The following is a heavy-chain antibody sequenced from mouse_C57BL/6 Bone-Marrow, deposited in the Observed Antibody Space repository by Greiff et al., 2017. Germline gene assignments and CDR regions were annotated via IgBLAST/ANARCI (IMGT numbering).Heavy chain of an antibody. V-gene: IGHV1-19*01. CDR1: GYTFTDYY. CDR3: ARPGSSSFAY. J-gene: IGHJ3*01. CDR2: INPYNGGT. D-gene: IGHD1-1*01. Sequence: EVKLQESGPVLVKPGASVKMSCKASGYTFTDYYMNWVKQSHGKSLEWIGVINPYNGGTSYNQKFKGKATLTVDKSSSTAYMELNSLTSEDSAVYYCARPGSSSFAYWGQGTLVTVSA.